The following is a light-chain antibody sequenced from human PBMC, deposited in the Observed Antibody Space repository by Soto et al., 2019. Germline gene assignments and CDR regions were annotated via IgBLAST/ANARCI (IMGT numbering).Light chain of an antibody. CDR2: DAS. V-gene: IGKV1-5*01. J-gene: IGKJ5*01. CDR3: QQLFDSPIT. CDR1: QNINTW. Sequence: DIQITQCPSTRSGSLGDKVTITCRASQNINTWLAWYQQKPGKAPKLLIYDASSLESGAPSRFSGSGSGTEFTLTISSLQPDDFATYYCQQLFDSPITFGQGTRLEI.